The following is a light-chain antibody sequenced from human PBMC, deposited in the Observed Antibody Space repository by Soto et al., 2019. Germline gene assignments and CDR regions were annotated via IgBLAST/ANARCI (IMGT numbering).Light chain of an antibody. CDR2: DVR. Sequence: QSALTQPASVSGSPGQSITISCTGTSSDVGGYNYVSWYQQHTGKAPKLMIYDVRNRPSGVSNRFSGSKSVNTASLTISWLQAEDEADDYGSSYTTISTYVFGTGTKLTVL. CDR1: SSDVGGYNY. J-gene: IGLJ1*01. V-gene: IGLV2-14*01. CDR3: SSYTTISTYV.